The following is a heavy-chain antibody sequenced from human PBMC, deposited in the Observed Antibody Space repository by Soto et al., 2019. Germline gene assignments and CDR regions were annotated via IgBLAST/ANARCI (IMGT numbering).Heavy chain of an antibody. D-gene: IGHD1-26*01. CDR2: MNPNSGNT. CDR3: AREISGSYRFDY. J-gene: IGHJ4*02. CDR1: GYTFTSYD. V-gene: IGHV1-8*01. Sequence: QVQLVQSGAEVKKPGASVKVSCKASGYTFTSYDSNWVRKATGQGLEWMGWMNPNSGNTGYAQKFQGRVTMTRNTSIRNAYMVLSILRSEDTAVYYCAREISGSYRFDYWGQGTLVTVSS.